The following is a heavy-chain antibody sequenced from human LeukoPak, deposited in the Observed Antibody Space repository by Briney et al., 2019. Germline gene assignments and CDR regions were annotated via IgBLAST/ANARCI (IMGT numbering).Heavy chain of an antibody. D-gene: IGHD3-16*02. V-gene: IGHV1-18*03. J-gene: IGHJ3*02. CDR3: AREGRYYDYVWGSYRYHAFDI. Sequence: ASVKVSCKASGYTFTSYGITWVRQAPGQGLEWMGRITTYNGNTNYAQKLQGRVTITRDTSASTAYMELSSLRSEDMAVYYCAREGRYYDYVWGSYRYHAFDIWGQGTMVTVSS. CDR1: GYTFTSYG. CDR2: ITTYNGNT.